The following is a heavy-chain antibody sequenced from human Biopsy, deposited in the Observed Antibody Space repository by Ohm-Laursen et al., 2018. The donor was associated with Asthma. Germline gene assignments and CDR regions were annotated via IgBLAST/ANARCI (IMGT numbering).Heavy chain of an antibody. D-gene: IGHD4-17*01. CDR3: ASDFPKDYVRYNFQF. J-gene: IGHJ4*02. Sequence: ASVTVSCTIYGYSLTDLSMHWVRQAPGQGLEWMGGHDHEEGGTENARRFQGRVTMTEDTSTDTAYMELSSLSSDDTAVYYCASDFPKDYVRYNFQFWGQGTLVTVSS. V-gene: IGHV1-24*01. CDR2: HDHEEGGT. CDR1: GYSLTDLS.